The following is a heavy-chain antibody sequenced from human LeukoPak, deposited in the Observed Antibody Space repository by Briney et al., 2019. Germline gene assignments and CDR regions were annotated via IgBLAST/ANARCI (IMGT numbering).Heavy chain of an antibody. J-gene: IGHJ4*02. Sequence: GESLKSSRKGSGYTFTNYWIGWVRQMPGKGLEWMGIIYPGDSDTRYSPSFQGQVTISADKSISTAYLQWSSLKASDTAIYYCARRSCAGGSCYAYWGQGTLVTVSS. D-gene: IGHD2-15*01. CDR2: IYPGDSDT. V-gene: IGHV5-51*01. CDR1: GYTFTNYW. CDR3: ARRSCAGGSCYAY.